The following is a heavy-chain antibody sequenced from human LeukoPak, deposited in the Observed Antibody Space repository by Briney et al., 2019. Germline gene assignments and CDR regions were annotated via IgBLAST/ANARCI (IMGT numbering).Heavy chain of an antibody. CDR1: GGTFSSYA. Sequence: SVKVSCKASGGTFSSYAISWVRQAPGQGLEWMGGIIPIFGTANYAQKFQGRVTITTDESTSTAYMELSSLRSEDTAVYYCARDMYYYDSSGYHHPFDYWGQGTLVTVSS. D-gene: IGHD3-22*01. CDR2: IIPIFGTA. CDR3: ARDMYYYDSSGYHHPFDY. J-gene: IGHJ4*02. V-gene: IGHV1-69*05.